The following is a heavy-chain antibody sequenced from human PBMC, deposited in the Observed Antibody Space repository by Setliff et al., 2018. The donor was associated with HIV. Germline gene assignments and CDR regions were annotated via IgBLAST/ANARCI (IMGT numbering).Heavy chain of an antibody. J-gene: IGHJ4*02. CDR1: GGSINRHF. CDR3: ARRRPADSSTGEDSWTGTFDL. D-gene: IGHD3-3*01. V-gene: IGHV4-59*11. Sequence: SETRSLTCTVSGGSINRHFWGWIRQPPGKGLEWIGYIDYSGNTNYHHYLSFRVTMSVATSRNQFSLRLTSVTAADTAVYYCARRRPADSSTGEDSWTGTFDLWGLGTLVTVSS. CDR2: IDYSGNT.